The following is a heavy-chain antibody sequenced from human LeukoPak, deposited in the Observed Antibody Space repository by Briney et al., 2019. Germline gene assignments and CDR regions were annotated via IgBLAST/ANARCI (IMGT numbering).Heavy chain of an antibody. CDR2: VDTSGST. Sequence: PSETLSLTCSVSSGSIISFYWTWVRQSAWKGLEWIGRVDTSGSTHYNPSLKGRATMSLDTSKYQFSLRLTSVTVADTAVYYCARGPGGASYYMDVWGKGTTVTVSS. CDR3: ARGPGGASYYMDV. D-gene: IGHD3-10*01. J-gene: IGHJ6*03. CDR1: SGSIISFY. V-gene: IGHV4-4*07.